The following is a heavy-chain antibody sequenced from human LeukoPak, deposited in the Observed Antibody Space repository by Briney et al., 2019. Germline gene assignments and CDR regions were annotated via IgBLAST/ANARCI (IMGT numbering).Heavy chain of an antibody. CDR3: ARVSYDYVWGSYRLNSAFDI. Sequence: GGSLRLSCAASGFTFSTYGMNWVRQAPGKGLEWVSSITISGSYIYYADSVEGRFTISRDNAKNSLYLQMNSLRAEDTAVYYCARVSYDYVWGSYRLNSAFDIWGQGTMVTVSS. CDR2: ITISGSYI. D-gene: IGHD3-16*02. V-gene: IGHV3-21*01. CDR1: GFTFSTYG. J-gene: IGHJ3*02.